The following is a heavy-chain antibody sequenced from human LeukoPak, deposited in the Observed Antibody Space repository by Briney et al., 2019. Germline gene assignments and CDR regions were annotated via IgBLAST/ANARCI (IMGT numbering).Heavy chain of an antibody. J-gene: IGHJ4*02. V-gene: IGHV3-30*04. Sequence: PGGSLRLSCAASGVTFSSLAMHWVRQAPGKGLEWVAVISHHGSDQYYADSVKGRFTISRDNSKNTLYLQMNSLGAEDTAVYYCARTDTSGWSRPLDCWGQGTLVTVSS. CDR2: ISHHGSDQ. CDR1: GVTFSSLA. D-gene: IGHD6-19*01. CDR3: ARTDTSGWSRPLDC.